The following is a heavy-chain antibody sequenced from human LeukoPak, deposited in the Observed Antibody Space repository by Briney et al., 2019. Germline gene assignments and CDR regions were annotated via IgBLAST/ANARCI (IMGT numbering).Heavy chain of an antibody. Sequence: GGSLRLSCAASGFTFTKYSMNWVRQAPGKGLEWVSSISSSSAYIYYAESVKGRFAISRDNAENSVYLQMNSLRPEDTAVYYCARDPSSVASGYYFDSWGQGTLVTVSS. D-gene: IGHD3-3*01. CDR2: ISSSSAYI. J-gene: IGHJ4*02. CDR3: ARDPSSVASGYYFDS. CDR1: GFTFTKYS. V-gene: IGHV3-21*01.